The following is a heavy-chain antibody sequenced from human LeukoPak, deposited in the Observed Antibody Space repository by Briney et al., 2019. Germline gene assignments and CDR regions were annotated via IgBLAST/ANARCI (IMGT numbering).Heavy chain of an antibody. CDR3: ASPPPGSYYNFDY. J-gene: IGHJ4*02. V-gene: IGHV3-21*01. CDR2: ISSSSSYI. Sequence: PGGSLRLSCAASGFTFSSYSMNWVRQAPGKGLEWVSSISSSSSYIYYADSVKGRFTISRDNAKNSLYLQMNSLRAEDTAVYYCASPPPGSYYNFDYWGQGTLATVSS. CDR1: GFTFSSYS. D-gene: IGHD3-10*01.